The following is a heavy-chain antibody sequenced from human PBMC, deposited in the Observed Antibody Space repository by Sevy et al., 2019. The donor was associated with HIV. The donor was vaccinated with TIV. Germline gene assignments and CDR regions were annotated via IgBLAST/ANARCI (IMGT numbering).Heavy chain of an antibody. CDR1: GFTFSDYH. CDR3: ARSPSGPNTFDI. V-gene: IGHV3-11*01. CDR2: ISRTSRTK. J-gene: IGHJ3*02. Sequence: GGSLRLSFAASGFTFSDYHMSWIRQAPGKGLEWVSYISRTSRTKYYADSVKGRFTISRDYAENSLYLQMNSLRAEDTAVYYCARSPSGPNTFDIWGQGTMVTVSS.